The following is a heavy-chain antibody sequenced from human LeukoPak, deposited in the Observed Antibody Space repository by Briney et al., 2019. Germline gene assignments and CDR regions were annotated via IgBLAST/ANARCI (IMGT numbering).Heavy chain of an antibody. J-gene: IGHJ5*02. CDR3: ASERIGDFGFDP. Sequence: KPSETLSLTCTVNGGSISSGAYYWTCIRQAAGKGLEWIGRIYITGSTNYNPSLESRVTISLDTSNNQFSLRLSSVTAADTAVYYCASERIGDFGFDPWGQGTLVTVSS. V-gene: IGHV4-61*02. CDR1: GGSISSGAYY. D-gene: IGHD3-16*01. CDR2: IYITGST.